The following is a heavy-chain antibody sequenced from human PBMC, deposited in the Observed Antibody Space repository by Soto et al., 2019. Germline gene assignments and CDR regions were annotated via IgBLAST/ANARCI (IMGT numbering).Heavy chain of an antibody. D-gene: IGHD5-12*01. CDR2: IYWDDDK. CDR1: GFSLTSGVG. Sequence: QITLKESGPPLVRPPQTLTLTCTFSGFSLTSGVGVGWIRQPPGKALEWLALIYWDDDKRYSPSLKNRLTITNDTSKNPVVLTMTNVGPVDTATYFCAHIDPEIVTVGGHGGFDYWGQGTLVTVSS. CDR3: AHIDPEIVTVGGHGGFDY. J-gene: IGHJ4*02. V-gene: IGHV2-5*02.